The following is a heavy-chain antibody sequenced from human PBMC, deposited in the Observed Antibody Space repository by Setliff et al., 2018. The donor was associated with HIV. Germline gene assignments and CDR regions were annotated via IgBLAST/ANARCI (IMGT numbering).Heavy chain of an antibody. CDR1: GFSFRSYA. Sequence: PGGSLRLSCAASGFSFRSYAMSWVRQAQGKGLEWVLGISSNCVSRIHYADSVKGRFSISRDNSKNTLSLQVNGLGPEDTAVYYCATARIPTGGKTTSFDYWGQGTLVTVSS. CDR3: ATARIPTGGKTTSFDY. J-gene: IGHJ4*02. V-gene: IGHV3-23*01. CDR2: ISSNCVSRI. D-gene: IGHD1-1*01.